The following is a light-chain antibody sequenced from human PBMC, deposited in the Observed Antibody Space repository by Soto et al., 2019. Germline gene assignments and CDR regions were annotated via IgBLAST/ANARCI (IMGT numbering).Light chain of an antibody. CDR2: RND. Sequence: QSVLTQPPSVSGTPGQRVTISCSGSISNIGNNYVYWFQQLPGTAPKVLSNRNDQRPSRFPDRFSGSKSGTSASLAISGLRSEDEAEYYCAAWDDTVRSYVFGTGTKLTVL. CDR1: ISNIGNNY. J-gene: IGLJ1*01. V-gene: IGLV1-47*01. CDR3: AAWDDTVRSYV.